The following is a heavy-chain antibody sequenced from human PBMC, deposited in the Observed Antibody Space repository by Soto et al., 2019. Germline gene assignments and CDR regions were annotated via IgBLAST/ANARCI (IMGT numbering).Heavy chain of an antibody. Sequence: QVQLVESGGGVVQPGRSLRLSCAASGFTFSSYAMHWVRQAPGKGLEWVAVISYDGSNKYYADSVKGRFTISRDNSKNTLYLQMNSLRAEDTAVYYCARDHETSITMIVDELGWFDPWGQGTLVTVSS. CDR3: ARDHETSITMIVDELGWFDP. CDR1: GFTFSSYA. J-gene: IGHJ5*02. D-gene: IGHD3-22*01. V-gene: IGHV3-30-3*01. CDR2: ISYDGSNK.